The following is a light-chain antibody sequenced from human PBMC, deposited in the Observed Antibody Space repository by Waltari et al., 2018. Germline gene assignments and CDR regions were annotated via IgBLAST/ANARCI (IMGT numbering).Light chain of an antibody. V-gene: IGKV1-5*03. CDR2: KAS. CDR3: QQYNSYSLLT. J-gene: IGKJ4*01. Sequence: DIQMTQSPSTLSASVGDRVTITCRASQSISKWLAWYHQKPGKDPKLLIYKASTLESGVPSRFIGSGSVTEFTLTISSLQPDDFATYYCQQYNSYSLLTFGGGTKVEIK. CDR1: QSISKW.